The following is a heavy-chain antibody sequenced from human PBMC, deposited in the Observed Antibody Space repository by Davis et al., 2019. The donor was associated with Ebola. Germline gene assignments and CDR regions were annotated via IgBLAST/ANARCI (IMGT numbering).Heavy chain of an antibody. CDR3: AKGTYSSY. V-gene: IGHV3-21*01. D-gene: IGHD6-13*01. CDR2: ISSTSNYI. Sequence: GGSLRLSCVASGFTFSRYSMNWVRQAPGKGLEWVSSISSTSNYIYYADLVKGRFTISRDNAKNSLYLQMNSLRDEDTAVYYCAKGTYSSYWGQGTLVTVSS. CDR1: GFTFSRYS. J-gene: IGHJ4*02.